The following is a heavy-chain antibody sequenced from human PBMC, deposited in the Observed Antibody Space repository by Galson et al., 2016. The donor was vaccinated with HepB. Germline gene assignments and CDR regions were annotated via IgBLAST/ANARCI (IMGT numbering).Heavy chain of an antibody. CDR3: ARFTQEWLDRVYYFDY. J-gene: IGHJ4*02. V-gene: IGHV3-23*01. CDR2: LTGDGGST. CDR1: GLAFSYHV. Sequence: SLRLSCAGSGLAFSYHVMYWVRQAPGKGLEWVSGLTGDGGSTYYAGSVQGRFTSSSDRSTNTMYLQMNSLRTDDTAVYYCARFTQEWLDRVYYFDYWGQGTLVTVSS. D-gene: IGHD6-19*01.